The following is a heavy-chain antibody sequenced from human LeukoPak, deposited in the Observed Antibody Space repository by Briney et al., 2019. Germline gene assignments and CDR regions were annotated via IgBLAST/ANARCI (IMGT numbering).Heavy chain of an antibody. V-gene: IGHV3-23*01. J-gene: IGHJ4*02. CDR3: ARGFEEDSGYDLNFDY. CDR2: ISDSGGST. CDR1: GFTFNSYG. D-gene: IGHD5-12*01. Sequence: PGGSLRLSCAASGFTFNSYGMTWVRQAPGKGLEWVSSISDSGGSTYYADSVKGRFTISRDNSKNTLYLQMNSLRAEDTAVYYCARGFEEDSGYDLNFDYWGQGTLVTVSS.